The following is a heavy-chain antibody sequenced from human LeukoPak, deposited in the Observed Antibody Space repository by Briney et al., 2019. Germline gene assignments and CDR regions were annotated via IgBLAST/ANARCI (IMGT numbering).Heavy chain of an antibody. CDR1: GYTFTGYY. CDR2: INPHTGDT. V-gene: IGHV1-2*02. CDR3: ATGPSGSFSSVTY. Sequence: GASVKVSCKASGYTFTGYYIHWVRQAPGQGLEWMGWINPHTGDTNYAQKFQGRVTLTRDTSISTAYVDLSSLRSDDTAVYYCATGPSGSFSSVTYWGQGTLVTVSS. J-gene: IGHJ4*02. D-gene: IGHD1-26*01.